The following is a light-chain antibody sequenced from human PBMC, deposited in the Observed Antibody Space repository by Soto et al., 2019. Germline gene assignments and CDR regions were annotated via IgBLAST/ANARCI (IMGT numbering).Light chain of an antibody. V-gene: IGKV1-5*01. CDR1: QNIRTW. CDR3: QQYNTTPWT. CDR2: DAS. Sequence: DIQMTQSPSTLSASVGDRVTITCRASQNIRTWLAWYQQKPGKAPKLLIYDASSLKSGVPSRFSGGGSGTEFTLTISSLQPDDFTTYYCQQYNTTPWTFGQGTKVDIK. J-gene: IGKJ1*01.